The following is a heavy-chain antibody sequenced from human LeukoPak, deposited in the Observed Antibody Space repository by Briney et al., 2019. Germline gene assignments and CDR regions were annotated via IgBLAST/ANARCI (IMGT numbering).Heavy chain of an antibody. V-gene: IGHV3-48*04. D-gene: IGHD3-10*01. CDR1: GFTFSSYI. J-gene: IGHJ5*02. CDR3: ARDPPTYYYGSGSYPGWFDP. Sequence: GGSLRLSCAASGFTFSSYIMNWVRQAPGKGLEWVSYISSSSSTIYYADSVKGRFTISRDNAKNSLYLQMNSLRAEDTAVYYCARDPPTYYYGSGSYPGWFDPWGQGTLVTVSS. CDR2: ISSSSSTI.